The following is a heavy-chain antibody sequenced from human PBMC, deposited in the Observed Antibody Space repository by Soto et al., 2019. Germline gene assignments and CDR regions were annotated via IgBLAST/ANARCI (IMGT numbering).Heavy chain of an antibody. V-gene: IGHV3-30*18. CDR3: AKEVQSGHFDY. Sequence: ESGGGVVQPGRSLRLSCAASGFTFSSYGMHWVRQAPGKGLEWVAVISYDGSNKYYADSVKGRFTISRDNSKNTLYLQMNSLRAEDTAVYYCAKEVQSGHFDYWGQGTLVTVSS. J-gene: IGHJ4*02. CDR2: ISYDGSNK. D-gene: IGHD3-10*01. CDR1: GFTFSSYG.